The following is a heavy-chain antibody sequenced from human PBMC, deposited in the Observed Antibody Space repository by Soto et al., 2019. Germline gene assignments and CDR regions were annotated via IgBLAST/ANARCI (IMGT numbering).Heavy chain of an antibody. CDR2: IYYSGST. Sequence: LSLTCTVSGGSISSGGYYWSWIRQHPGKGLEWIGYIYYSGSTYYNPSLRSRVTISVDTSKNQFSLNLSSVTAADTAVYYCAKSSTSANYFDYWGQGTLVTVSS. V-gene: IGHV4-31*03. CDR3: AKSSTSANYFDY. D-gene: IGHD2-2*01. CDR1: GGSISSGGYY. J-gene: IGHJ4*02.